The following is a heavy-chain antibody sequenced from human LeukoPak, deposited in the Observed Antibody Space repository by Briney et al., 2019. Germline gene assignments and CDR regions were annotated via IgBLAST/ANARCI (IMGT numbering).Heavy chain of an antibody. CDR3: ARARYGTYYTFDI. Sequence: GGSLRLSCAASGFTFSSYWMSWVRQAPGKGLEWVANIKQDGSEKYYVDSVKGRFTISRDNAKNSLYLQMNSRRAEDTAVYYCARARYGTYYTFDIWGQGTMVTVSS. CDR2: IKQDGSEK. CDR1: GFTFSSYW. D-gene: IGHD1-26*01. V-gene: IGHV3-7*04. J-gene: IGHJ3*02.